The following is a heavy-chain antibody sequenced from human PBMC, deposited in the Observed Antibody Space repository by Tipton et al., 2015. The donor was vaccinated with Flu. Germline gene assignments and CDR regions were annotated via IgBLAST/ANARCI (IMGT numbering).Heavy chain of an antibody. J-gene: IGHJ4*02. D-gene: IGHD5-18*01. CDR2: TYHSGST. CDR3: AGQRLILDTASGYYDY. CDR1: GYSISSGYY. V-gene: IGHV4-38-2*01. Sequence: TLSLTCAVSGYSISSGYYWGWIRQPPGKGLEWIGSTYHSGSTYYNPSLKSRVTISVDTSKNQFSLKLSSVAAADTAVYYCAGQRLILDTASGYYDYWGQGTMVTVSS.